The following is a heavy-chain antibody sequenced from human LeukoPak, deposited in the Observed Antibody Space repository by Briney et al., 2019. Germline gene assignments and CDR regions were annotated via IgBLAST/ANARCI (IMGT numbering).Heavy chain of an antibody. CDR2: LSGSGGST. V-gene: IGHV3-23*01. Sequence: GGSLRLSCAASGFTFSSYAMSWVRQAPGKGLEWVSALSGSGGSTYYADSVKCRFTIYRDNSKNTLYLQMNSLRAEDTAVYFFFTQKLSYDILTGYRNYFDYWGQGTLVTVSS. D-gene: IGHD3-9*01. CDR1: GFTFSSYA. J-gene: IGHJ4*02. CDR3: FTQKLSYDILTGYRNYFDY.